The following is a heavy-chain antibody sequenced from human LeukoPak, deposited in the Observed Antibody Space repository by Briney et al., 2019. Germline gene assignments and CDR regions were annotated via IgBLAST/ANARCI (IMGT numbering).Heavy chain of an antibody. J-gene: IGHJ4*02. Sequence: GGSLRLSCAASGFTFSNFAMSWVRQAPGKGLEWVSAISNNGGYTYYADSVQGRFTISRDSSKNTLYLQMNSLRAEDTAVYYCARGFARGFDYWGQGTLVTVSS. V-gene: IGHV3-23*01. CDR1: GFTFSNFA. D-gene: IGHD6-6*01. CDR2: ISNNGGYT. CDR3: ARGFARGFDY.